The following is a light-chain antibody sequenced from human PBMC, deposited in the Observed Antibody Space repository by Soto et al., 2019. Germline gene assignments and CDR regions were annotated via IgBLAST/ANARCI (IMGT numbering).Light chain of an antibody. CDR1: QSISYY. CDR3: PQSYSTPLT. CDR2: AAS. J-gene: IGKJ4*01. V-gene: IGKV1-39*01. Sequence: DIQMTQSPSSLSASVGDRVTITCRASQSISYYLNWYQHKPGKAPKPLIYAASSLQSGVPSRFSGSGSGTDFTLTISSLQPEDFATYYCPQSYSTPLTFGGGTKVDSK.